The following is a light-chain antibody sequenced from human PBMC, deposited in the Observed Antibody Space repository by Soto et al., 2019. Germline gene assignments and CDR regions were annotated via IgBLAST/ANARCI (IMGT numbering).Light chain of an antibody. Sequence: EIVLTQSPATLSVFPGENATLSCGASQSVSNNLAWYHQKPGQAPRPLIYGASTRATGVPARFSGSGSGTEYTLTVSSLQSEDSAIYSCQQYSSWPFTFGPGTKVAIE. CDR2: GAS. CDR3: QQYSSWPFT. J-gene: IGKJ3*01. CDR1: QSVSNN. V-gene: IGKV3-15*01.